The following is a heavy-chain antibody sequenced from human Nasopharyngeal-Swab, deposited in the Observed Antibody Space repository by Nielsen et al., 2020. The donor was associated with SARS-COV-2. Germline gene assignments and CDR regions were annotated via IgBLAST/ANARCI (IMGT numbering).Heavy chain of an antibody. D-gene: IGHD5-12*01. Sequence: WVRQAPGQGLEWMGWMNPNSGNTGYAQKFQGRVTMTRNTSISTAYMELSSLRSEDTAVYYCARGFIVATIFHYYYYYMDVWGKGTTVTVSS. CDR3: ARGFIVATIFHYYYYYMDV. V-gene: IGHV1-8*01. J-gene: IGHJ6*03. CDR2: MNPNSGNT.